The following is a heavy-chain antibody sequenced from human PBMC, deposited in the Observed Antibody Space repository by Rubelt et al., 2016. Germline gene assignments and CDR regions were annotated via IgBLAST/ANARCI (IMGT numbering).Heavy chain of an antibody. V-gene: IGHV3-74*01. CDR2: INSDGSST. CDR1: GFSFSMYW. J-gene: IGHJ5*02. D-gene: IGHD1-7*01. CDR3: VRAPGTTVRFGFNP. Sequence: GSLRLSCAASGFSFSMYWMHWVRQVPGKGLVWVSRINSDGSSTSYADSVKGRFTISRDNAKNTLYLQMTSLRADDTALYYCVRAPGTTVRFGFNPWGQGTLVTVSS.